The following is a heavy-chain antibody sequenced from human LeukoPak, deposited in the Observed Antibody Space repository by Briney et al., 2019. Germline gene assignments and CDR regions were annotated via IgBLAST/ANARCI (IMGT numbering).Heavy chain of an antibody. CDR1: GGSFSGYY. CDR3: ARARDTVAIDY. V-gene: IGHV4-34*01. D-gene: IGHD5-12*01. Sequence: PSETLSLTCAVYGGSFSGYYWTWIRQPPGKGLEWIGEINHSGSTNYNPSLKSRVTISADTSKNQFSLKMRSVTAADTAVYYCARARDTVAIDYWGQGTLVTVSS. J-gene: IGHJ4*02. CDR2: INHSGST.